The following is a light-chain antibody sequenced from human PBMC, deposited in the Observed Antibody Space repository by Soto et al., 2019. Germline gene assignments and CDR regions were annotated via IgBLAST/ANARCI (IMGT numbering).Light chain of an antibody. CDR3: QQYSSSST. CDR1: QSVTSNY. CDR2: GAS. V-gene: IGKV3-20*01. Sequence: EIVLTQSPGTLSLSPGERATLSCRASQSVTSNYLAWYQQKPGQALRLLIFGASGRSTGVPDRFSGSGSGTDFTLTISRLEPEDFAVYYCQQYSSSSTFGQGTRLEIK. J-gene: IGKJ2*02.